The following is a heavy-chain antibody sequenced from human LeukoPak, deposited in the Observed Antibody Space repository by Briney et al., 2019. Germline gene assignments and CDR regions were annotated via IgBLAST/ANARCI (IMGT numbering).Heavy chain of an antibody. D-gene: IGHD1-1*01. CDR2: ISSRTSDT. J-gene: IGHJ4*02. V-gene: IGHV3-21*05. Sequence: GGSLRLSCAASGFTFSSYAMSWVRQAPGKGLEWVSYISSRTSDTNYVDSVKGRFTISRDNAKNSLYLHMNSLRAEDTAVYYCTRVGSSGSVDYWGQGTLVTVSS. CDR3: TRVGSSGSVDY. CDR1: GFTFSSYA.